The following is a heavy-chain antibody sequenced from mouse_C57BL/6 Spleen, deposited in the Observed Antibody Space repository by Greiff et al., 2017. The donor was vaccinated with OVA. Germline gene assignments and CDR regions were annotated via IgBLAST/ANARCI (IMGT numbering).Heavy chain of an antibody. Sequence: EVQLQQSGPELVKPGASVKISCKASGYSFTGYYMNWVKQSPEKSLEWIGEINPSTGGTTYNQKFKAKATLTVDKSSSTAYMQRKSLTSEDSAVYYCARSRTGSYAMDYWGQGTSVTVSS. CDR3: ARSRTGSYAMDY. CDR2: INPSTGGT. CDR1: GYSFTGYY. D-gene: IGHD4-1*01. J-gene: IGHJ4*01. V-gene: IGHV1-42*01.